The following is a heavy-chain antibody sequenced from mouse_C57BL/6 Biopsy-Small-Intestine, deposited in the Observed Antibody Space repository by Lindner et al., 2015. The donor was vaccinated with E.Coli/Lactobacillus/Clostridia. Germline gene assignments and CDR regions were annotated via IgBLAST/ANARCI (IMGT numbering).Heavy chain of an antibody. CDR3: ASYGYDFDY. CDR1: GYTFTSYD. V-gene: IGHV1-7*01. CDR2: INPSSGYT. Sequence: VQLQESGPELVKPGASVKLSCKASGYTFTSYDINWVKQRPGQGLEWIGYINPSSGYTKYNQKFKDKATLTADKSSSTAYMQLSSLTYEDSAVYYCASYGYDFDYWGQGTTLTVSS. J-gene: IGHJ2*01. D-gene: IGHD2-2*01.